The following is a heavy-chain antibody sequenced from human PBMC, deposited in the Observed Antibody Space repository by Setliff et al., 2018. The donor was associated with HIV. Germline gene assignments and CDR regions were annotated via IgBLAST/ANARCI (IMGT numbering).Heavy chain of an antibody. Sequence: GGSLRLSCAASGFTFSGYAVSWVRQAPGKGLEWVSGISGSGSTTEYADSVKGRLTISRDNSKNTLYLQMNSLRADDTAIYYCAKDKYYDILTGYFTDWGQGTLVTVSS. CDR3: AKDKYYDILTGYFTD. D-gene: IGHD3-9*01. CDR1: GFTFSGYA. CDR2: ISGSGSTT. J-gene: IGHJ4*02. V-gene: IGHV3-23*01.